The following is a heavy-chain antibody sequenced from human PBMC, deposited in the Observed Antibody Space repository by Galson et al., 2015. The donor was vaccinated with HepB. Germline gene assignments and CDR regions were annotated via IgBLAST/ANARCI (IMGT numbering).Heavy chain of an antibody. CDR2: IWYDGSNK. V-gene: IGHV3-33*08. CDR3: ARDTFTDFDYGDYPWYYGMDV. J-gene: IGHJ6*02. D-gene: IGHD4-17*01. CDR1: GFTFSSYG. Sequence: SLRLSCAASGFTFSSYGMHWVRQAPGKGLEWVAVIWYDGSNKYYADSVKGRFTISRDNSKNTLYLQMYSLRAEDTAVYYCARDTFTDFDYGDYPWYYGMDVWGQGTTVTVSS.